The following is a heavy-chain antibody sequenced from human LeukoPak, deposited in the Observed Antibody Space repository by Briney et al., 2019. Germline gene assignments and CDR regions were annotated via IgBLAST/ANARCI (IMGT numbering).Heavy chain of an antibody. J-gene: IGHJ4*02. V-gene: IGHV3-23*01. CDR1: GFTFSSYA. D-gene: IGHD1-26*01. Sequence: GGSLRLSCAASGFTFSSYAMSWDRQAPGKGLEWVSAISGSGGSTYYADSVKGRFTISRDNSKNTLYLQMNSLRAEDTAVYYCANDRSIVGASTFDYWGQGTLVTVSS. CDR2: ISGSGGST. CDR3: ANDRSIVGASTFDY.